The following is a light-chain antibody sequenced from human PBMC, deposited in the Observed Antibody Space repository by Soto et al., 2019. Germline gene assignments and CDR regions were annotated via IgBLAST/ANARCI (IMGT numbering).Light chain of an antibody. CDR1: QSISSY. V-gene: IGKV1-39*01. J-gene: IGKJ2*01. Sequence: DIQMTQSPSSLSASVGDRVTITCRASQSISSYLNWYQQKPGKAPKLLIYAASSLQSGVPSRFSGSGSGTDFTLTISSLQPEDFATYYCQQSYSTSVYTFGQGPSWRSN. CDR3: QQSYSTSVYT. CDR2: AAS.